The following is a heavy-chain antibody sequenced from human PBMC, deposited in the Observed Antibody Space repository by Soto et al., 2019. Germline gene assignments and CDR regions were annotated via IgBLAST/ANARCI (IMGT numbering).Heavy chain of an antibody. D-gene: IGHD2-2*01. CDR1: GGSISSYY. V-gene: IGHV4-4*07. CDR3: ARCSLVVVPAPGFDP. Sequence: SETLSLTCTVSGGSISSYYWSWIRQPAGKGLEWIGRIYTSGSTNYNPSLKSRVPISVDTSTNKFYLKLSSVSAAHTALYSCARCSLVVVPAPGFDPWGRGTLVTAPQ. J-gene: IGHJ5*02. CDR2: IYTSGST.